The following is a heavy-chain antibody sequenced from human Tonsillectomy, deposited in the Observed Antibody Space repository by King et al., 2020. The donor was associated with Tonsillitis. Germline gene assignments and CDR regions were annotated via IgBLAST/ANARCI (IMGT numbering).Heavy chain of an antibody. D-gene: IGHD1-26*01. Sequence: VQLVESGGGVVQPGRSLRLSCAASGFTLSTYAMHWVRQAPGKGLEWVLVISFDGSNKYYADSVKGRFTVSRDNSKNTLYLQMNSLRPEDTAVYYCARDLEGGTALEYYYAMDVWGQGTTVTGSS. CDR3: ARDLEGGTALEYYYAMDV. CDR2: ISFDGSNK. V-gene: IGHV3-30*04. J-gene: IGHJ6*02. CDR1: GFTLSTYA.